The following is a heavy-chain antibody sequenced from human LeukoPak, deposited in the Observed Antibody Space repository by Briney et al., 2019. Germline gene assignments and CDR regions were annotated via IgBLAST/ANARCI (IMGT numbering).Heavy chain of an antibody. CDR3: ARDGATRGDAFDI. CDR1: GGSISSSSYY. CDR2: IYYSGST. J-gene: IGHJ3*02. D-gene: IGHD1-26*01. V-gene: IGHV4-39*07. Sequence: SETLSLTCTVSGGSISSSSYYWGWIRQPPGKGLEWIGSIYYSGSTYYNPSLKSRVTISVDTSKNQFSLKLSSVTAADTAVYYCARDGATRGDAFDIWGQGTMVTVSS.